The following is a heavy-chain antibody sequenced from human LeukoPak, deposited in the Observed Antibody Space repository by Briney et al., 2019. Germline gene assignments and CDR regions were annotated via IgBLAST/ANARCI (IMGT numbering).Heavy chain of an antibody. Sequence: PSQTLSLTCTVSGGSISSGGYYWSWIRQHPGKGLEWIGYIYYSGSTYYNPSLKSRVTISVDTSKNQFSLKLSSVTAADTAVYYCGGGGYYYGSGRLSYYYYYMDVWGKGTTVTVSS. V-gene: IGHV4-31*03. CDR1: GGSISSGGYY. J-gene: IGHJ6*03. D-gene: IGHD3-10*01. CDR2: IYYSGST. CDR3: GGGGYYYGSGRLSYYYYYMDV.